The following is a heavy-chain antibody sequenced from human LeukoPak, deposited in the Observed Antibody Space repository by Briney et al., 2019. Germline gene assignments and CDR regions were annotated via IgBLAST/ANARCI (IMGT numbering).Heavy chain of an antibody. CDR1: GFTFSDYD. J-gene: IGHJ3*02. Sequence: GGSLRLSCAASGFTFSDYDMHWVRQAPGKGLEWMAFIRYDGSNKFYADSLKGRFTISRDNSKNTVYLQMNSLRAEDTAVYYCATSLVVLITHDVFDIWGKGTMVTVSS. CDR2: IRYDGSNK. V-gene: IGHV3-30*02. D-gene: IGHD3-22*01. CDR3: ATSLVVLITHDVFDI.